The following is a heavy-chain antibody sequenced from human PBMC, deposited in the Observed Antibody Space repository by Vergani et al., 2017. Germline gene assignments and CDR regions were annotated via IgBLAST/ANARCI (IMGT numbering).Heavy chain of an antibody. J-gene: IGHJ4*02. D-gene: IGHD6-19*01. V-gene: IGHV3-23*01. CDR1: GFIFSSYA. CDR3: VKVARIAVASTYFDY. Sequence: EVQLLESGGGLVQPGGSLRLSCAASGFIFSSYAMSWVRQAPGKGLEWVSGISGSGGSTYYADYVKGRFTISRDNSKNTLYLQMNSLRAEDTAVYYCVKVARIAVASTYFDYWRQGTLVTL. CDR2: ISGSGGST.